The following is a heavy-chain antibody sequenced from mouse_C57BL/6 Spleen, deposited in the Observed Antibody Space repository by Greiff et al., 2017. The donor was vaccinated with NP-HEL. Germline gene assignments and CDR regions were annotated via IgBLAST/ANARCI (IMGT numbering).Heavy chain of an antibody. V-gene: IGHV1-15*01. CDR3: TDGNLAWFAY. D-gene: IGHD2-1*01. CDR2: IDPETGGT. Sequence: QVQLQQSGAELVRPGASVTLSCKASGYTFTDYEMHWVKQTPVHGLEWIGAIDPETGGTAYNQKFKGKAILTADKSSSTAYMELRSLTSEDSAVYYGTDGNLAWFAYWGQGTLVTVSA. CDR1: GYTFTDYE. J-gene: IGHJ3*01.